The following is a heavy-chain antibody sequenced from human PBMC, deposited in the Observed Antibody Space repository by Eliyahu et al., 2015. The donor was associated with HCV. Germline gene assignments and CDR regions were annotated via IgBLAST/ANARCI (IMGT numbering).Heavy chain of an antibody. CDR1: GGSLSSYY. CDR3: CLWSGYCGY. Sequence: QVQLQESGPGLVKPSETLSLTCSVSGGSLSSYYWSWIRQSPGKGLEWIGYINYSGSTNYNPSLKSRVTISADTSKNQFSLKLTSVTAADTAVYYCCLWSGYCGYWGQGTLVTVSS. D-gene: IGHD3-3*01. CDR2: INYSGST. J-gene: IGHJ4*02. V-gene: IGHV4-59*01.